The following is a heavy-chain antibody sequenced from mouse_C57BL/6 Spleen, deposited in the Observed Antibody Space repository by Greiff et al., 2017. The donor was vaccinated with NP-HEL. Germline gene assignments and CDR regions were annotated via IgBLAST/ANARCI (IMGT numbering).Heavy chain of an antibody. V-gene: IGHV1-22*01. D-gene: IGHD2-3*01. Sequence: EVKLMESGPELVKPGASVKMSCKASGYTFTDYNMHWVKQSHGKSLEWIGYINPNNGGTSYNQKFKGKATLTVNKSSSTAYMELRSLTSEDSAVYYCARRRLLALYYYAMDYWGQGTSVTVSS. CDR3: ARRRLLALYYYAMDY. CDR1: GYTFTDYN. CDR2: INPNNGGT. J-gene: IGHJ4*01.